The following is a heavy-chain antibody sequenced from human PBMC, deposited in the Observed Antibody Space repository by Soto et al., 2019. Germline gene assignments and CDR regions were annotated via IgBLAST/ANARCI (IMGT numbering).Heavy chain of an antibody. CDR1: VGTFSSYA. CDR3: ARDRSDYYYGMDV. CDR2: IIPIFGTA. V-gene: IGHV1-69*06. J-gene: IGHJ6*02. Sequence: GASVKVSCKASVGTFSSYAISWVRQAPGQGLEWMGGIIPIFGTANYAQKFQGRVTITADKSTSTAYMELSSLRSEDTAVYYCARDRSDYYYGMDVWGQGTTVTVSS. D-gene: IGHD3-3*01.